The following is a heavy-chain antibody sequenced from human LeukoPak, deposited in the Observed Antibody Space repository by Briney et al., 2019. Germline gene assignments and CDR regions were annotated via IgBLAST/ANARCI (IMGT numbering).Heavy chain of an antibody. D-gene: IGHD1-26*01. CDR2: ISGSGSIT. V-gene: IGHV3-23*01. J-gene: IGHJ4*02. CDR3: ARSSGRIVGGPSTYYFDY. CDR1: GFTFSSYA. Sequence: GGSLRLSCAASGFTFSSYAMSWVRQAPGKGLEWVSAISGSGSITYYADSVKGRFTISRDNSKNTRILQMNSLSAEDTAVYYCARSSGRIVGGPSTYYFDYWGQGTLVTVPS.